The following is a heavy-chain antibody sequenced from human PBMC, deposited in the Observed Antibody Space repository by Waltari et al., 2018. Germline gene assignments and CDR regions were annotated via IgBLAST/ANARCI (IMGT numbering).Heavy chain of an antibody. D-gene: IGHD3-9*01. CDR3: ARAYGSTGDFDL. Sequence: QVQLVDSGGDLVRPGGYLTISCAASGFSLTNYYMSWIRQAPGKGLEWISYIATTSKTKNADSVKGRFTISRDNANNSMYLHMNNVRVEDTAVYFCARAYGSTGDFDLWGQGTLVTVSS. CDR2: IATTSKT. V-gene: IGHV3-11*06. J-gene: IGHJ4*02. CDR1: GFSLTNYY.